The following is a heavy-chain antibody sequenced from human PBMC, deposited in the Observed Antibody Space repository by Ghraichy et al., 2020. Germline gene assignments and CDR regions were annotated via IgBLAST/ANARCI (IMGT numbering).Heavy chain of an antibody. V-gene: IGHV3-23*01. CDR3: ARAIRRDSYFDY. Sequence: GGSLRLSCAASGFTFSSYAMSWVRQAPGKGLEWVSAISGSGGSTYYADSVKGRFTISRDNSKNTLYLQMNSLRAEDTAVYYCARAIRRDSYFDYWGQGTLVTVSS. CDR1: GFTFSSYA. J-gene: IGHJ4*02. CDR2: ISGSGGST. D-gene: IGHD3-22*01.